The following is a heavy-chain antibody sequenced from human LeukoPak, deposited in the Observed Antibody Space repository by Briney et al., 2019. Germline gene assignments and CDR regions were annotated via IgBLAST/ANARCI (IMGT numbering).Heavy chain of an antibody. Sequence: SETLSLTCSVSGGSIRSFYWRWIRQPPGKGLDWIGYIYYSGSNNYNPSLKSRVTISVDTSKNQFSLKLSSVTAADTAVYYCTRGDDYYDSSGYYPHGAFDIWGQGTMVTVSS. CDR1: GGSIRSFY. J-gene: IGHJ3*02. CDR3: TRGDDYYDSSGYYPHGAFDI. CDR2: IYYSGSN. V-gene: IGHV4-59*01. D-gene: IGHD3-22*01.